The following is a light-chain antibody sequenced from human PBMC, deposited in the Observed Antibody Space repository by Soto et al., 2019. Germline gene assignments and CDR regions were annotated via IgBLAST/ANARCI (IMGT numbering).Light chain of an antibody. V-gene: IGLV1-44*01. CDR3: AAWDGSLNNVL. Sequence: QSVLTQPLSASGTPGQRLTLYRSGSGSSIGTNTVNWYRQLPGTAPKLLIYGNNQRPSGVPDRCSGSKSGTSASLAISGLQSEDEAEYYCAAWDGSLNNVLFGGGTKVTVL. J-gene: IGLJ2*01. CDR1: GSSIGTNT. CDR2: GNN.